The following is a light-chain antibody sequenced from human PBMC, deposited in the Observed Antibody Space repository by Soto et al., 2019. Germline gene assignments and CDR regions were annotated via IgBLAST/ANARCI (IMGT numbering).Light chain of an antibody. CDR2: GAS. V-gene: IGKV1-39*01. Sequence: DIQMTQSPSSLSASVGDRVTITCRASQSISNYLNWYQQKPGKAPKLLIYGASNLQSGVPSRFSGSGSGTDFTLTISSLQPEYFATYYCQQSYSTPRTFGQGTKVEIK. J-gene: IGKJ1*01. CDR3: QQSYSTPRT. CDR1: QSISNY.